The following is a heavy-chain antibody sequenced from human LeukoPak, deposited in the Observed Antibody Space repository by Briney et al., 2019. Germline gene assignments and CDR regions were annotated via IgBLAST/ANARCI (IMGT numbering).Heavy chain of an antibody. CDR1: GGSISSSSHY. CDR3: ARTAGTTGDFDY. V-gene: IGHV4-39*01. CDR2: IYYSGST. J-gene: IGHJ4*02. Sequence: SETLSLTCTVSGGSISSSSHYWGWIRQPPGKGLEWIGSIYYSGSTYYNPSLKSRVTISVDTSKNQFSLKLSSVTAADTAVYYCARTAGTTGDFDYWGQGTLVTVSS. D-gene: IGHD1-7*01.